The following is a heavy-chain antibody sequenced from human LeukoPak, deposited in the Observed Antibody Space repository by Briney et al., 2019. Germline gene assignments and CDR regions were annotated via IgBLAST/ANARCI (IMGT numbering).Heavy chain of an antibody. J-gene: IGHJ4*02. CDR2: IKQDGSEK. V-gene: IGHV3-7*01. CDR1: RFTFSSYW. Sequence: GGSLRLSCAASRFTFSSYWMSWVRQAPGMGLKGVSKIKQDGSEKYYVDSVRGRFTISRDNAKNSLYLQMNSLRAEDTAVYYCARDRRVYGSGSSFDYWGQGTLVTVSS. D-gene: IGHD3-10*01. CDR3: ARDRRVYGSGSSFDY.